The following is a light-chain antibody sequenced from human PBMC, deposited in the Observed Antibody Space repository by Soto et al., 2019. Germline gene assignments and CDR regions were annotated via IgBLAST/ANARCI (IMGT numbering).Light chain of an antibody. CDR3: KQYGYLPLI. V-gene: IGKV3-20*01. CDR1: QSLPTKA. J-gene: IGKJ3*01. CDR2: GAS. Sequence: EIVLTQSPGTLSLSPGERVTLSCRASQSLPTKALAWYQQKPGQTPRLLIYGASTRDTAIPDRFNGSGSGTDFTLTLSRVEPKDLAVYYCKQYGYLPLIYGPGTKVDIK.